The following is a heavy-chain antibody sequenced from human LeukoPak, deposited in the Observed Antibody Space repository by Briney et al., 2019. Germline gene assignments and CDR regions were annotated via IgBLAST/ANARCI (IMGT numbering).Heavy chain of an antibody. D-gene: IGHD5-12*01. V-gene: IGHV4-34*01. J-gene: IGHJ4*02. Sequence: SETLSLTCAVYGGSFSGYYWSWIRQPPGKGLEWIGEINHSGSINYNPSLKSRVTISVDTSKNQFSLKLSSVTAADTAVYYCARGTDMTPISGYYSFVYWGQGTLVSVSS. CDR3: ARGTDMTPISGYYSFVY. CDR2: INHSGSI. CDR1: GGSFSGYY.